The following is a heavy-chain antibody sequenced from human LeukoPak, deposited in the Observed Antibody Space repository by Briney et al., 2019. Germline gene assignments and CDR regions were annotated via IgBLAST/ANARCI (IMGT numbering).Heavy chain of an antibody. CDR3: ARGGEEAAAAGTNCFDY. Sequence: SETLSLTCAVYGGSFSGYYWSWIRQPPGKGLEWIGEINHSGSTNYNPSFKSRVTISVDTSKNQFSLKLSSVTAADTAVYYCARGGEEAAAAGTNCFDYWGQGTLVTVSS. CDR2: INHSGST. CDR1: GGSFSGYY. D-gene: IGHD6-13*01. J-gene: IGHJ4*02. V-gene: IGHV4-34*01.